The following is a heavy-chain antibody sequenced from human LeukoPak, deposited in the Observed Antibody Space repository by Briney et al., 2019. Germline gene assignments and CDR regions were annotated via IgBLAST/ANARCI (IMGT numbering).Heavy chain of an antibody. CDR2: INHSGST. CDR1: GGSFSGYY. V-gene: IGHV4-34*01. Sequence: KPSEALSLTCAVYGGSFSGYYWSWIRQPPGKGLEWIGEINHSGSTNYNPSLKSRVTISVDTSKNQFSLKLSSVTAAGTAVYYCARDTTMIPPLYYMDVRGKGTTVTVSS. J-gene: IGHJ6*03. D-gene: IGHD3-22*01. CDR3: ARDTTMIPPLYYMDV.